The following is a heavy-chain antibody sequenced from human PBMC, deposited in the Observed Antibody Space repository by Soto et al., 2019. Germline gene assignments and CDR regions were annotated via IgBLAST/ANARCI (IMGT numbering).Heavy chain of an antibody. CDR2: IDYRGNT. V-gene: IGHV4-39*01. CDR1: GDSINSDNYY. D-gene: IGHD3-9*01. J-gene: IGHJ4*02. CDR3: ARLEGLATISYSFGY. Sequence: QLQLQESGPGLVKPSETLSLTCSVSGDSINSDNYYWGWIRQPPGKGLEWIGSIDYRGNTYYNPSLKTRVTISLDKSKSQFSLKLNSVTAADSAVYFCARLEGLATISYSFGYWGQGTLVTVSS.